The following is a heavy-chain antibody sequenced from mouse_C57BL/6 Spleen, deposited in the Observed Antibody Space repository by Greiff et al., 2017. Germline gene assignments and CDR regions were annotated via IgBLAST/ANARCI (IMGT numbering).Heavy chain of an antibody. V-gene: IGHV1-81*01. Sequence: VQLQQSGAELVRPGASVKLSCKASGFTFTSYGISWVKQRTGQGLEWIGEIYPRSGNTNYNEKFKGKATLTADKSSSTAYMELRSLTSEDSAVYFCAKKEVTTVVATYDYAMDDWGQGTSVTVAS. CDR1: GFTFTSYG. CDR2: IYPRSGNT. D-gene: IGHD1-1*01. CDR3: AKKEVTTVVATYDYAMDD. J-gene: IGHJ4*01.